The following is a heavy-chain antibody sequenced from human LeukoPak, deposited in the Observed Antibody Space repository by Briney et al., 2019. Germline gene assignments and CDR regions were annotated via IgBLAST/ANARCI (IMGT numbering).Heavy chain of an antibody. D-gene: IGHD3-10*01. CDR3: ARVPHAMVRGVIITEFYFDY. V-gene: IGHV3-21*01. Sequence: GGSLRLSCAASGLTFSSYSMNWVRQAPGKGLEWVSSISSSSNYIYYADSVKCRFTISRDNAKNSLYLQMNSLRAEDTAVYYCARVPHAMVRGVIITEFYFDYWGQGTLVTVSS. J-gene: IGHJ4*02. CDR2: ISSSSNYI. CDR1: GLTFSSYS.